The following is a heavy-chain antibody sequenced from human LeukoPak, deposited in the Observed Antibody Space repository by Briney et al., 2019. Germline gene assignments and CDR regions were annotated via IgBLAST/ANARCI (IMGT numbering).Heavy chain of an antibody. D-gene: IGHD2-15*01. CDR2: IYYSGST. CDR3: ARGGRLSMADN. V-gene: IGHV4-30-4*01. Sequence: PSETLSLTCTVSGGSISSGDYYWSWIRQPPGKGLEWIGYIYYSGSTYYNPPLKSRVTISVDTSKNQFSLKLSSVTAADTAVYYCARGGRLSMADNWGQGTLVTVSS. CDR1: GGSISSGDYY. J-gene: IGHJ4*02.